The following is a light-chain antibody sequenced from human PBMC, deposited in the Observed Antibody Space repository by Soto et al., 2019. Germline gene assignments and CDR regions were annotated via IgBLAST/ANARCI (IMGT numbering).Light chain of an antibody. Sequence: QSALTQPASVSGSPGQSITISCTGTRSDVGRYNYVSWYQQHPGKAPTLLIYEVTYRPSGVSTRFSASKSGSTASLTISGIQAEDEADYYCSSYSTTSSPHVLFGGGTKLTVL. CDR1: RSDVGRYNY. CDR3: SSYSTTSSPHVL. V-gene: IGLV2-14*01. J-gene: IGLJ2*01. CDR2: EVT.